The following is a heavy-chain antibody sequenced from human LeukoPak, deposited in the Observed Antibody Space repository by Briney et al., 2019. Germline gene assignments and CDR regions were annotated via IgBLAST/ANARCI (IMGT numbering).Heavy chain of an antibody. CDR3: ATVFDF. J-gene: IGHJ5*01. CDR1: GFTFTDYA. V-gene: IGHV3-23*01. Sequence: GGSLRLSCAASGFTFTDYAMNWVRQAPGKGLEWVGSTKGNGGSTNYTDSVKDRFTISRDNSKNTVYLQMNSLRAEDTAVYYCATVFDFWGQGTLVTVSS. CDR2: TKGNGGST.